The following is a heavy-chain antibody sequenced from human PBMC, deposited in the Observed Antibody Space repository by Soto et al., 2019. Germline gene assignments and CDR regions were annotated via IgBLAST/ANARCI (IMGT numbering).Heavy chain of an antibody. CDR1: GYTFTSYY. V-gene: IGHV1-46*01. Sequence: GASVKVSCKASGYTFTSYYMHWVRQAPGQGLEWMGIINPSGGSTSYAQKFQGRVTMTRDTSTSTAYMELSSLRSEDTAVYYCARVGITMVRTDYYYYGMDVWGQGTTVTVSS. J-gene: IGHJ6*02. CDR3: ARVGITMVRTDYYYYGMDV. D-gene: IGHD3-10*01. CDR2: INPSGGST.